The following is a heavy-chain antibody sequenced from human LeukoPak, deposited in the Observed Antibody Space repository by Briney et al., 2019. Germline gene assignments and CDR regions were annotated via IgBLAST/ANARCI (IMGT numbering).Heavy chain of an antibody. CDR2: IYYSGST. J-gene: IGHJ4*02. Sequence: SETLSLTCTVSGGSISSSSYYWGGIRQPPGKGLEGIGSIYYSGSTYHNPSLKSRVTISVDTSKNQFSLRLSSVTAADTAVYYCARLPTVTFFDYWGQGTLVTVSS. CDR1: GGSISSSSYY. CDR3: ARLPTVTFFDY. V-gene: IGHV4-39*01. D-gene: IGHD4-17*01.